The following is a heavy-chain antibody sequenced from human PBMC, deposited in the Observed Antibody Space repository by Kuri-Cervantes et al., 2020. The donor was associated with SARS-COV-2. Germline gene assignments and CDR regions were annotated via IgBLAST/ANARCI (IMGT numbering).Heavy chain of an antibody. D-gene: IGHD3-3*01. Sequence: GESLKISCTASVFTLSSFAMHWVRQAPGKGLEWVAVISDDGSNKFYSDSVRGRFTISRDNSKNTLYLQMDSLGVEDTAVYYCVKDFWSGYPTYYFDYWGQGTQVTVSS. V-gene: IGHV3-30*18. CDR2: ISDDGSNK. J-gene: IGHJ4*02. CDR3: VKDFWSGYPTYYFDY. CDR1: VFTLSSFA.